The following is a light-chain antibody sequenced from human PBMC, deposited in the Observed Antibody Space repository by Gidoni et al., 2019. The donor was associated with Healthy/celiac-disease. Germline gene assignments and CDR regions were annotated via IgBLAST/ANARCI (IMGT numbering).Light chain of an antibody. CDR2: AAS. V-gene: IGKV1-39*01. J-gene: IGKJ1*01. CDR3: QQSYSTPWT. Sequence: DIPMTQSPSSLSASVGDRVTITCRASQSISSYLNWYQQKPGKAPKLLIYAASSLQSGVPSRFSGSGSGTDFTLTISSRQPEDVATYYCQQSYSTPWTFGQGTKVEIK. CDR1: QSISSY.